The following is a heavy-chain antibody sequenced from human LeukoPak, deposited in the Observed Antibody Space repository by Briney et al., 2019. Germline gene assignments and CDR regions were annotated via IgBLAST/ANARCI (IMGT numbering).Heavy chain of an antibody. V-gene: IGHV3-66*01. CDR2: IYSGGTT. CDR1: GFTVSSNY. CDR3: ARAKFRMNYYYYGMDV. J-gene: IGHJ6*02. D-gene: IGHD2/OR15-2a*01. Sequence: GGSLRLSCAASGFTVSSNYMSWVRQAPGKGLEWVSVIYSGGTTYYADSVKGRFTISRDNSKNTLFLQMNSLRAEDTAVYYCARAKFRMNYYYYGMDVWGQGTTVTVSS.